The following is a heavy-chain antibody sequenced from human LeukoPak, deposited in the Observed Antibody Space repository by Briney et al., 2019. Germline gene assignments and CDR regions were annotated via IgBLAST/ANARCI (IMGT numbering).Heavy chain of an antibody. CDR2: IIPIFGTT. J-gene: IGHJ6*02. CDR1: GGTFSSYA. Sequence: EASVKVSCKASGGTFSSYAISWVRQAPGQGLEWMGGIIPIFGTTNYAQKFQGRVTITADESTSTAYMELSSLRSEDTAVYYCARGLVVVTAILNYYYGMDVWGQGTTVTVSS. D-gene: IGHD2-21*02. V-gene: IGHV1-69*13. CDR3: ARGLVVVTAILNYYYGMDV.